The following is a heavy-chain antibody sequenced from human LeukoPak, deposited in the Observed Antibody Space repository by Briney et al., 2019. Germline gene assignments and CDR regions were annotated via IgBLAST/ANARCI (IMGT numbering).Heavy chain of an antibody. J-gene: IGHJ4*02. CDR2: FDPEDGET. CDR3: ATGGYDILTGPIDY. Sequence: ASVKVSCKVSGYTLTELSMHWARQAPGKGLEWMGGFDPEDGETIYAQKFQGRVTMTEDTSTDTAYMELSSPRSEDTAVYYCATGGYDILTGPIDYWGQGTLVTVSS. CDR1: GYTLTELS. V-gene: IGHV1-24*01. D-gene: IGHD3-9*01.